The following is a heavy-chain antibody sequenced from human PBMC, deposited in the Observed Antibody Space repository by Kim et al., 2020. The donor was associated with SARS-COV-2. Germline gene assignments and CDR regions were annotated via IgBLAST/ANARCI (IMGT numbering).Heavy chain of an antibody. V-gene: IGHV3-23*01. CDR2: ISGSGDST. CDR3: AKGRGIAVTGPGGPDP. CDR1: GFTFSNYA. Sequence: GGSLRLSCAASGFTFSNYAMSWVRQAPGKGLEWVSGISGSGDSTHYSDSMKGRFTISRDNSKSTLFLQMNSLRAEDTALYYCAKGRGIAVTGPGGPDPWG. J-gene: IGHJ5*02. D-gene: IGHD6-19*01.